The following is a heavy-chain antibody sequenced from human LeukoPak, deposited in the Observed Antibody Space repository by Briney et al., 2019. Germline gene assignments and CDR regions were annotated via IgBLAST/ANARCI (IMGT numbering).Heavy chain of an antibody. CDR2: IYSGGST. D-gene: IGHD3-10*01. J-gene: IGHJ6*03. Sequence: SETLSLTCIVSGGSISSSNYYWGWIRQSPGKGLEWIGSIYSGGSTYYNPSLKSRVIVSSDMSKNQFSLMLNSVTAADTAVYYCARVPYYYYYMDVWGKGTTVTISS. CDR3: ARVPYYYYYMDV. CDR1: GGSISSSNYY. V-gene: IGHV4-39*01.